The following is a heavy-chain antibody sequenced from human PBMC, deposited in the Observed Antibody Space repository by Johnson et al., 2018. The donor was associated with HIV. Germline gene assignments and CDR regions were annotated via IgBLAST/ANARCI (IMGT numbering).Heavy chain of an antibody. Sequence: QVQLVESGGGVVQPGRSLRLSCAASGFTFSSYVMHWVRQAPGKGLEWVAVISYDGSNKYYADSGKGRFSISRDNSKNTLHLQMNSLRVEDTAVYYCAREESGYDEGFDAFDIWGQGTMVTVSS. CDR1: GFTFSSYV. J-gene: IGHJ3*02. CDR3: AREESGYDEGFDAFDI. D-gene: IGHD5-12*01. CDR2: ISYDGSNK. V-gene: IGHV3-30-3*01.